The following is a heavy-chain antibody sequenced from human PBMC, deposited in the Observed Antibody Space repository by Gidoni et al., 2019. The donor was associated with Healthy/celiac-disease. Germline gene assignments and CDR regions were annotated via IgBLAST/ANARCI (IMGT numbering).Heavy chain of an antibody. CDR1: GSTFSSYE. J-gene: IGHJ4*02. Sequence: EVQLVESGGGLVQPGGSLRLSCAPPGSTFSSYEMNWVRQDPGKGLECVSYIRRSVSTIYYADSVKGRFTISRYNAKNSLYLQMNSLRAEYTAVYYCARFLTRAGFDYWGQGTLVTVSS. V-gene: IGHV3-48*03. D-gene: IGHD7-27*01. CDR2: IRRSVSTI. CDR3: ARFLTRAGFDY.